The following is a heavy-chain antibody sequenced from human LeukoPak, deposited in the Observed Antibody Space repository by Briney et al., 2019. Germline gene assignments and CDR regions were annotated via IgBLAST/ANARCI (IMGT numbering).Heavy chain of an antibody. D-gene: IGHD6-19*01. CDR3: AKDGYSSGWFISWDYYYGMDV. J-gene: IGHJ6*04. CDR1: GFTFSSYG. CDR2: ISYDGSNK. Sequence: PGRSLRLSCAASGFTFSSYGMHWVRQAPGKGLERVAVISYDGSNKYYADSVKGRFTISRDNSKNTLYLQMNSLRAEDTAVYYCAKDGYSSGWFISWDYYYGMDVWGKGTTVTVSS. V-gene: IGHV3-30*18.